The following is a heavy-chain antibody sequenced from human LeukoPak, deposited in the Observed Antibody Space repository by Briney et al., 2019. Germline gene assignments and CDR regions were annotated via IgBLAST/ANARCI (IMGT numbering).Heavy chain of an antibody. CDR1: GFTFDDYA. CDR2: ISWNSGSI. V-gene: IGHV3-9*01. CDR3: AKDRSGSYSNWFDP. J-gene: IGHJ5*02. D-gene: IGHD1-26*01. Sequence: GRSLRLSCAASGFTFDDYAMHWVRHAPGKGLEWVSGISWNSGSIGYADSVKGRFTISRDSAKNSLYLQMNSLRAEDTAFYYCAKDRSGSYSNWFDPWGQGTLVTVSS.